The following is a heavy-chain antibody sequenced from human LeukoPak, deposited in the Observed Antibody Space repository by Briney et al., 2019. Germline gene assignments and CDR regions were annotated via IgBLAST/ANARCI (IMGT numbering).Heavy chain of an antibody. J-gene: IGHJ4*02. CDR3: AREGTAY. D-gene: IGHD1-1*01. V-gene: IGHV4-39*07. CDR2: IYYSGST. CDR1: GGSISSSSYY. Sequence: SETLSLTCTVSGGSISSSSYYWGWIRQPPGKGLEWIGSIYYSGSTYYNPSLKSRVTISVDTSKDQFSLKLSSVTAADTAVYYCAREGTAYWGQGTLVTVSS.